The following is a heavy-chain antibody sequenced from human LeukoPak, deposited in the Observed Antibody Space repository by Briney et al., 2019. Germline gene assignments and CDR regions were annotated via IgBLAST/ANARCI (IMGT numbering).Heavy chain of an antibody. CDR2: IYYSGS. Sequence: SETLSLTCTVSGGSISSYYWSWIRQPAGKGLEWIGYIYYSGSNYNPSLKSRVTISVDTSKNQFSLKLSSVTAADTAVYYCQGSQIAAADPYYFDYWAREPWSPSPQ. J-gene: IGHJ4*02. V-gene: IGHV4-59*08. D-gene: IGHD6-13*01. CDR3: QGSQIAAADPYYFDY. CDR1: GGSISSYY.